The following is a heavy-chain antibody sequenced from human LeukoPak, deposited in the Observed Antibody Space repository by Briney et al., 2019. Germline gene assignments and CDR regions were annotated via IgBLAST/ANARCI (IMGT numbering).Heavy chain of an antibody. V-gene: IGHV1-69*13. CDR1: GGTLADYA. CDR3: ARGGVGLAVAAYFDF. D-gene: IGHD6-19*01. J-gene: IGHJ4*02. CDR2: FIPIFGSA. Sequence: GASVKVSCKASGGTLADYAVSWVRQAPGQGLEWMGGFIPIFGSANYAQQFQGRLTMTADESTSTAYMELSSLRPEDTAVYFCARGGVGLAVAAYFDFWGQGTLVTVSS.